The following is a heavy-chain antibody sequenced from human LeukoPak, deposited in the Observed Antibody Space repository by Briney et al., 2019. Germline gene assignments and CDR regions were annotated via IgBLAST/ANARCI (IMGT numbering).Heavy chain of an antibody. CDR2: ISSSSSYI. V-gene: IGHV3-21*01. J-gene: IGHJ4*02. CDR1: GFTFSSYS. D-gene: IGHD2-8*02. Sequence: GGSLRLSCAASGFTFSSYSMNWVRQAPGKGLEWVLSISSSSSYIYYADSVKGRFTISRDNAKNSLYLQMNSLRAEDTAVYYCARDLVGAFDYWGQGTLVTVSS. CDR3: ARDLVGAFDY.